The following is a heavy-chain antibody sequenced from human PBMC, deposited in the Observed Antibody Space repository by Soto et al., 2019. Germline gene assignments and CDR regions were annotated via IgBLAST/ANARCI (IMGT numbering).Heavy chain of an antibody. CDR1: GFTFSSYG. CDR3: ANLPVAGNDFDY. J-gene: IGHJ4*02. V-gene: IGHV3-30*18. Sequence: GGSLRLSCAASGFTFSSYGMHWVRQAPGKGLEWVAVISYDGSNKYYADSVKGRFTISRDNSKNTLYLQMNSLRAEDTAVYYCANLPVAGNDFDYWGQGTLVTVSS. D-gene: IGHD6-19*01. CDR2: ISYDGSNK.